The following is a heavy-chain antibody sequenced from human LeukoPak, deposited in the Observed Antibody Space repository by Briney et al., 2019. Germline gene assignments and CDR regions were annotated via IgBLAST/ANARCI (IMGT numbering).Heavy chain of an antibody. J-gene: IGHJ4*02. Sequence: SETLSLTCTVSGGSSSSGDYYWSWIRQPPGKGLEWIGYIYYSGSTCYNPSLKSRGTTSVDTSKNQFSLKLSSVTAADTAVYYCARYCSGGSCYDDSDYWGQGTLVTVSS. D-gene: IGHD2-15*01. V-gene: IGHV4-30-4*01. CDR3: ARYCSGGSCYDDSDY. CDR1: GGSSSSGDYY. CDR2: IYYSGST.